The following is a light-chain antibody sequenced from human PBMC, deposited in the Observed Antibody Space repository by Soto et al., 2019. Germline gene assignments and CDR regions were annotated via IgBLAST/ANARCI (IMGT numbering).Light chain of an antibody. V-gene: IGKV1-5*01. CDR3: QQYNSYPIT. Sequence: DIQMTQSPSTLSASVGDRFTITCRASQSISGWLAWYQQKPGKAPKLLIYDVSSLESGVPSRFSGSGSGTEFTLAISSLQPDDFATYYCQQYNSYPITFGQGTRLEIK. J-gene: IGKJ5*01. CDR2: DVS. CDR1: QSISGW.